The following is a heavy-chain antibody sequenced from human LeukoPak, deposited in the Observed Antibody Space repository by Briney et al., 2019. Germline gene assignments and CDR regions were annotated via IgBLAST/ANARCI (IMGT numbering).Heavy chain of an antibody. CDR2: IYSSGIT. CDR1: GGSISSSNW. CDR3: ARSGGFGSDY. D-gene: IGHD6-25*01. J-gene: IGHJ4*02. V-gene: IGHV4-4*02. Sequence: SGTLSLTCAVSGGSISSSNWWSWFCQPPGKGLEWIGQIYSSGITNYSPSLKSRVTISVDTSKNQFSLKLTSVTAADTAVYFCARSGGFGSDYWGQGTLVTVSS.